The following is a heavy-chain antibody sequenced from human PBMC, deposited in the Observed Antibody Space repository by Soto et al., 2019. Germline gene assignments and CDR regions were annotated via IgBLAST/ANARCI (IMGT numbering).Heavy chain of an antibody. CDR1: GGTFSSYA. V-gene: IGHV1-69*13. CDR3: AREGIAVAGLDY. CDR2: IIPIFGTA. J-gene: IGHJ4*02. Sequence: SVKVSCKASGGTFSSYAISWVRQAPGQGLEWMGGIIPIFGTANYAQKFQGRVTITADESTSTAYMELSSPRSEDTAVYYCAREGIAVAGLDYWGQGTLVTVSS. D-gene: IGHD6-19*01.